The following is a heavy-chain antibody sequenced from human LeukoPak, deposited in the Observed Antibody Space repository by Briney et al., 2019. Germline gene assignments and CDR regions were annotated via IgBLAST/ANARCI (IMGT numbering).Heavy chain of an antibody. CDR3: ARDYYDSSGYVESVNAFDI. V-gene: IGHV3-30*03. J-gene: IGHJ3*02. D-gene: IGHD3-22*01. CDR1: GFTFSSFG. Sequence: PGGSLRLSCAASGFTFSSFGMHWVRQAPGKGLEWVSVISYDGNEEYYADSVKGRFTVSRDNSRNTLYLQMNSLRAEDMAVYYCARDYYDSSGYVESVNAFDIWGQGTMVTVSS. CDR2: ISYDGNEE.